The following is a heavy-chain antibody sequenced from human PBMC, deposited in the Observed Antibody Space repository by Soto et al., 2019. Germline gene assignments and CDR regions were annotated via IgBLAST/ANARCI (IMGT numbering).Heavy chain of an antibody. CDR3: ARWGGLSCSGAVCFKKPFDY. CDR2: IIPISGTT. J-gene: IGHJ4*02. D-gene: IGHD2-8*02. Sequence: QVQLVQSGAEVKRPESSMKVSCKPYGGTFNNYAINWVRQAPGQGLEWMGAIIPISGTTKYAQKFQGRVTITADKSTSTVYMDLSSLRSEDTAVYYCARWGGLSCSGAVCFKKPFDYWGQGTLVTVSS. CDR1: GGTFNNYA. V-gene: IGHV1-69*06.